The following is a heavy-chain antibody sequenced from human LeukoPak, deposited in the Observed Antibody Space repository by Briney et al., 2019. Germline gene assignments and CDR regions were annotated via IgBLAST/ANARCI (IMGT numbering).Heavy chain of an antibody. CDR2: IYYTGST. V-gene: IGHV4-30-4*01. Sequence: PSETLSFTCTVSGGSISSGDYYWSWIRQPPGKGLEWIGYIYYTGSTYYNPSLESRVTISVDTSKNQFSLKLSSVTAADTAVHFCASTPINYGYFFDYWGQGILVTVSS. CDR1: GGSISSGDYY. CDR3: ASTPINYGYFFDY. J-gene: IGHJ4*02. D-gene: IGHD5-24*01.